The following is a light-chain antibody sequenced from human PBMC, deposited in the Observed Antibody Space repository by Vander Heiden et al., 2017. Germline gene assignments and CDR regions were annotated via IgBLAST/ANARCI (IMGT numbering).Light chain of an antibody. CDR1: SSSIGNTY. CDR3: GTWDSSLWV. Sequence: QSVLTQPPSVSAAPGQQVTISCSGSSSSIGNTYVSWYQQLPGTAPKLLIYENNKRPSGIPDRFSGSKSGTSATLGITGLQTGDEADYYCGTWDSSLWVFGGGTKLTVL. J-gene: IGLJ3*02. CDR2: ENN. V-gene: IGLV1-51*02.